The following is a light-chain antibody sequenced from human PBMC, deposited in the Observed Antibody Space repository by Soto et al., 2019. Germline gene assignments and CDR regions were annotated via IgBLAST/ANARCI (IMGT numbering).Light chain of an antibody. V-gene: IGKV3-15*01. CDR3: QQYDTDQGT. Sequence: EIVMTQSPATLSVSLGERATLSCRASQSVSRNLAWYQLKPGQAPRLLIYGASTRATGIPARFSGSGSGTDFTRTRSPLQPDDFETYYFQQYDTDQGTFGGGPKGDIX. CDR2: GAS. CDR1: QSVSRN. J-gene: IGKJ2*02.